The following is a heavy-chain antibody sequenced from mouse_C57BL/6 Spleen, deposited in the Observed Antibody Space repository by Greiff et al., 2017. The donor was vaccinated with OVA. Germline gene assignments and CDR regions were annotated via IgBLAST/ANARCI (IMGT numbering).Heavy chain of an antibody. D-gene: IGHD1-1*01. J-gene: IGHJ4*01. V-gene: IGHV1-63*01. CDR3: ARKIPYYYGSSSFAMDY. CDR2: IYPGGGYT. CDR1: GYTFTNYW. Sequence: QVQLKQSGAELVRPGTSVKMSCKASGYTFTNYWIGWAKQRPGHGLEWIGDIYPGGGYTNYNEKFKGKATLTADKSSSTAYMQFSSLTSEDSAIYYCARKIPYYYGSSSFAMDYWGQGTSVTVSS.